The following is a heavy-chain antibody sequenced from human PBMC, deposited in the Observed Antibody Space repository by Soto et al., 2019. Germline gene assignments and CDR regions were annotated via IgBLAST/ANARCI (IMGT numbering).Heavy chain of an antibody. J-gene: IGHJ4*02. CDR2: IYYRGNT. CDR1: GGSISSSSYY. CDR3: ARNYYGVDY. Sequence: SETLSLTCTVSGGSISSSSYYWGWIRQPPGKGLEWIGSIYYRGNTYYNPSLKSRVTISVDTSKNQFSLKLSSVTAADTAVYYCARNYYGVDYWGQGTLVTVSS. D-gene: IGHD4-17*01. V-gene: IGHV4-39*07.